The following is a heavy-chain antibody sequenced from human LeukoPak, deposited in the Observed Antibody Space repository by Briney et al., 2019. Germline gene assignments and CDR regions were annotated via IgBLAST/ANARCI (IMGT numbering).Heavy chain of an antibody. D-gene: IGHD6-19*01. Sequence: PSETLSLTCAVSGGSIGSSNWWSWVRQPPGKGLEWIGEIYHSGSTNYNPSLKSRVTISVDKSKNQFSLKLSSVTAADTAVYYCARDAVADYYYYGMDVWGQGTTVTVSS. CDR1: GGSIGSSNW. CDR2: IYHSGST. V-gene: IGHV4-4*02. J-gene: IGHJ6*02. CDR3: ARDAVADYYYYGMDV.